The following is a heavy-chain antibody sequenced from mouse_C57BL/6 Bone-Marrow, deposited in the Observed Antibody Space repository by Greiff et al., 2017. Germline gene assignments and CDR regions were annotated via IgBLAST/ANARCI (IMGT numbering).Heavy chain of an antibody. J-gene: IGHJ2*01. CDR1: GYTFTSYW. Sequence: VQLQQPGAELVMPGASVKLSCKASGYTFTSYWMHWVKQRPGQGLEWIGEIDPSDSYTNYNQKFKGKSTLTVDKSSSTAYMQLSSLTSEDSAVYDCARGSNYRYFDYWGQGTTLTVSS. CDR3: ARGSNYRYFDY. V-gene: IGHV1-69*01. D-gene: IGHD2-5*01. CDR2: IDPSDSYT.